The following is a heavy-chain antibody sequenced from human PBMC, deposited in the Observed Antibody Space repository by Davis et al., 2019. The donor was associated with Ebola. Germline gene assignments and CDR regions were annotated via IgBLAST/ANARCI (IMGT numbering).Heavy chain of an antibody. CDR2: VYSRGST. Sequence: SETLSLTCTVSGVSISSYYWSWIRQPPGKGLVWFVFVYSRGSTDYNPSLKSRVTMSVDTSKNQFSLKLSSVTAADTAVYYCARTERVCSGGRCYSGNDFDYWGQGTLVTVSS. V-gene: IGHV4-59*01. J-gene: IGHJ4*02. CDR3: ARTERVCSGGRCYSGNDFDY. D-gene: IGHD2-15*01. CDR1: GVSISSYY.